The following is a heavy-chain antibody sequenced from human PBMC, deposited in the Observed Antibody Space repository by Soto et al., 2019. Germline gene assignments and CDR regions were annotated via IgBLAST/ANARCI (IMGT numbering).Heavy chain of an antibody. J-gene: IGHJ2*01. V-gene: IGHV3-74*01. CDR2: INDDGSRT. Sequence: GGSLRLSCAASGFTLSNFWMHWVRQVPGKGLVWVSRINDDGSRTKYADSVEGRLTISRDTAKNTLYLQMDSLRGEDTAVYYCVRADKDYDFWTGNQKGYFDLWGRGTLVTVSS. D-gene: IGHD3-3*01. CDR3: VRADKDYDFWTGNQKGYFDL. CDR1: GFTLSNFW.